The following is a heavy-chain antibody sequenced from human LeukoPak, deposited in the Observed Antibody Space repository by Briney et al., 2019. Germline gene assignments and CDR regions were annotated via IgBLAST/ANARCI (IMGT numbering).Heavy chain of an antibody. J-gene: IGHJ4*02. CDR1: GFTFSSYS. CDR2: ISSSSSYI. D-gene: IGHD6-13*01. Sequence: GGSLRLSCAASGFTFSSYSMNWVRQAPGKGLEWVSSISSSSSYIYYADSVKGRFTISRDNAKNSLYLQMNSLRAEDTAVYYCARDTTAAGTGTSGYWGQGTLVTVSS. V-gene: IGHV3-21*01. CDR3: ARDTTAAGTGTSGY.